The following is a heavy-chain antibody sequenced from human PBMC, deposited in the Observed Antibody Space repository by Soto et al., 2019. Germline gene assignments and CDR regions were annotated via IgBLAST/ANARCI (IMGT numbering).Heavy chain of an antibody. J-gene: IGHJ6*02. CDR1: WDSVSSNSAA. CDR2: TYYRSKWYN. Sequence: SQTLSLTCAISWDSVSSNSAAWNSVRQSPSRGLEWLGRTYYRSKWYNDYEVSVKRRITINPDTSKNQFSLQLNSVTPEHTAVYYCTREESPSPYGTDVWGQGTTVTVSS. D-gene: IGHD3-10*01. V-gene: IGHV6-1*01. CDR3: TREESPSPYGTDV.